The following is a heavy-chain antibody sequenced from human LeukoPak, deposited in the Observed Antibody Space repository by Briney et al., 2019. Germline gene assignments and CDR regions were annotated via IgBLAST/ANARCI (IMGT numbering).Heavy chain of an antibody. CDR1: GFTFSSYG. Sequence: PGRSLRLSCAASGFTFSSYGMHWVRQAPGKGLEWVAVISYDGSNKYYADSVKGRFTISRDNSKNTLYLQMNSLRAEDTAVYYCAKDPRYCSGGSCYFGYYFDYWGQGTLVTVSS. D-gene: IGHD2-15*01. CDR2: ISYDGSNK. J-gene: IGHJ4*02. V-gene: IGHV3-30*18. CDR3: AKDPRYCSGGSCYFGYYFDY.